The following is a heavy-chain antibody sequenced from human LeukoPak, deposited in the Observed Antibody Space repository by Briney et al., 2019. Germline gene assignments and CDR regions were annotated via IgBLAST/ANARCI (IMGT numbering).Heavy chain of an antibody. D-gene: IGHD2-2*01. J-gene: IGHJ5*02. CDR1: GYTFTGYY. CDR2: INPNSGGT. V-gene: IGHV1-2*02. Sequence: ASVKVSCKASGYTFTGYYMHWVRQAPGQGLEWMGWINPNSGGTNYAQKFQGRVTMTRDTSISTAYMELSRLRSDDTAVYYCARSTDIVVVPAAITGWFDPWGQGTLVTVSS. CDR3: ARSTDIVVVPAAITGWFDP.